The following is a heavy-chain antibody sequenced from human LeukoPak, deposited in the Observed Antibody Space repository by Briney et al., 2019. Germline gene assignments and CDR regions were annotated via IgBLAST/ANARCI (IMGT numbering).Heavy chain of an antibody. J-gene: IGHJ4*02. CDR1: GFTFSSYS. CDR2: ITSSSSYI. D-gene: IGHD6-6*01. CDR3: ARSYSSSRGTFDY. V-gene: IGHV3-21*01. Sequence: GGSLRLSCAASGFTFSSYSMNWVRQAPGKGLEWVSFITSSSSYIYYADSVKGRFTISRDNAKNSLYLQTNSLRAEDMAVYYCARSYSSSRGTFDYWGQGTLVTVSS.